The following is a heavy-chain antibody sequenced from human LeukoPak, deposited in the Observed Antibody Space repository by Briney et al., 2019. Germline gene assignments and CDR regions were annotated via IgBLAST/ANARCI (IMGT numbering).Heavy chain of an antibody. CDR3: ARGRYCTGTSCYGLFDF. D-gene: IGHD2-15*01. Sequence: ASVKVSCKASGYTFTSYDINWGRQAPGQGLEWMGWMNPNSENTGYAQKFQGRVTMTRNTSINTAYMEVSSLRSDDTAIYYCARGRYCTGTSCYGLFDFWGQGTLVTVSS. CDR2: MNPNSENT. J-gene: IGHJ4*02. CDR1: GYTFTSYD. V-gene: IGHV1-8*01.